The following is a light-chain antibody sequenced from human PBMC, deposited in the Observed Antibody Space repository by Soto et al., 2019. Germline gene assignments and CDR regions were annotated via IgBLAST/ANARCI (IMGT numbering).Light chain of an antibody. CDR2: DAS. V-gene: IGKV3-20*01. J-gene: IGKJ4*01. CDR1: QAVRNNY. CDR3: QQFSSYPLT. Sequence: EFVLTQSPGTLSLSPGERATLSCRASQAVRNNYLAWYQQKPGQAPKLLIYDASSRATGIPDRFSGGGSGTDFILTISRLEPEDFAVYYCQQFSSYPLTFGGGTNVDIK.